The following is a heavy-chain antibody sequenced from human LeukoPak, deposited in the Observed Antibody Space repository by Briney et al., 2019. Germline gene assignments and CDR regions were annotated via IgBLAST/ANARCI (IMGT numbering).Heavy chain of an antibody. Sequence: GASVKVSCKASGYTFTGYYMHWVRQAPGQGLKWMGWINPNSGGTNYAQKFQGRVTMTRDTSISTAYMELSRLRSDDTAVYYCAREGTTMVRGGGAFDIWGQGTMVTVSS. J-gene: IGHJ3*02. D-gene: IGHD3-10*01. CDR2: INPNSGGT. V-gene: IGHV1-2*02. CDR3: AREGTTMVRGGGAFDI. CDR1: GYTFTGYY.